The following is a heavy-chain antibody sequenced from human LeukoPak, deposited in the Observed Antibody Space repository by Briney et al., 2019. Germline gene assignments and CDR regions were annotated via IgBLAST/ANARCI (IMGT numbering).Heavy chain of an antibody. V-gene: IGHV3-30*07. J-gene: IGHJ4*02. D-gene: IGHD2-15*01. Sequence: SVKGRFTISRDNSKNTLYLQMNSLRAEDTAVYYCARGGSQAVAAYFDYWGQGTLVTVSS. CDR3: ARGGSQAVAAYFDY.